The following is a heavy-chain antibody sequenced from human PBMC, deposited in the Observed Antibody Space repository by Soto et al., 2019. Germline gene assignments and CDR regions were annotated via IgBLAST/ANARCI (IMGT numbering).Heavy chain of an antibody. D-gene: IGHD1-26*01. CDR3: AGHGGSNRLFDY. CDR1: GYTFTSYY. CDR2: INPSDGST. Sequence: ASVKVSCKASGYTFTSYYMHCVRQAPGQGLEWMGIINPSDGSTIYAQKFQGRITMTRDTSTSTVYMELSSLRSEDTAVYYCAGHGGSNRLFDYWGQGTLVTVSS. J-gene: IGHJ4*02. V-gene: IGHV1-46*01.